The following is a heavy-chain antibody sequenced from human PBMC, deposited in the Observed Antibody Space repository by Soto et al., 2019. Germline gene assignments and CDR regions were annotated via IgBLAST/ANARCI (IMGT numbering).Heavy chain of an antibody. V-gene: IGHV1-3*01. Sequence: ASVTVSCKASVYTFTSYAMHWVRQAPGQRLEWMGWINAGNGNTKYSQKFQGRVTITRDTSASTAYMELSSLRSEDTAVYYCARAPSWWYFDLWGRGTLVTVS. CDR1: VYTFTSYA. CDR2: INAGNGNT. J-gene: IGHJ2*01. CDR3: ARAPSWWYFDL.